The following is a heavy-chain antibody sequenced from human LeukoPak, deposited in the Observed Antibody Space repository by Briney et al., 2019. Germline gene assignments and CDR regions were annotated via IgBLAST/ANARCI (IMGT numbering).Heavy chain of an antibody. D-gene: IGHD5-24*01. J-gene: IGHJ4*02. CDR3: ARSSDGYNFDY. V-gene: IGHV4-59*01. CDR2: IYNSGST. CDR1: GGSIGSYY. Sequence: PSETLSLTCAVSGGSIGSYYWTWIRQPPGKGLEWIGYIYNSGSTNYNPPLKSRVTISVDTSKNQFSLKLSSVTAADTAVHYCARSSDGYNFDYWGQGTLVTVSS.